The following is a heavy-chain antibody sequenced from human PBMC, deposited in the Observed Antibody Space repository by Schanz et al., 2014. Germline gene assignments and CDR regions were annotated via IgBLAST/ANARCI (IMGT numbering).Heavy chain of an antibody. Sequence: VQLLESGGGLVQPGGSLRLSCAASGFTFSSYAMTWVRQAPGMGLEWVSAISGRDGSTYYADSVRGRFTISRDNSKNTLYLQMNSLRAEDTAVYYCARIGGSVFDYWAQGTLVTVSS. CDR2: ISGRDGST. D-gene: IGHD3-10*01. J-gene: IGHJ4*02. CDR1: GFTFSSYA. V-gene: IGHV3-23*01. CDR3: ARIGGSVFDY.